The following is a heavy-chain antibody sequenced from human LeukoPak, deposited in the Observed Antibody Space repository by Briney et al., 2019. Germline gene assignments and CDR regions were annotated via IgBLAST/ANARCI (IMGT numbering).Heavy chain of an antibody. CDR3: ATRPSSTSAY. CDR1: GFTFSSYA. V-gene: IGHV3-30-3*01. Sequence: GGSLRLSCAASGFTFSSYAMHWVRQAPGKGLEWVAVISYDGSNKYYADSVKGRLTISRDNSKNTLYLQMNSLRAEDTAVYYCATRPSSTSAYWGQGTLVTVSS. D-gene: IGHD2-2*01. J-gene: IGHJ4*02. CDR2: ISYDGSNK.